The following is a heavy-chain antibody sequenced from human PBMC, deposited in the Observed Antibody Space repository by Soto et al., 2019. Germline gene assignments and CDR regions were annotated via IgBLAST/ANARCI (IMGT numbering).Heavy chain of an antibody. CDR3: ARAFRRGVVVVPAAPDP. CDR2: ISYDGSNK. D-gene: IGHD2-2*01. Sequence: PGGSLRLSCAASGFTFSSYAMHWVRQAPGKGLEWVAVISYDGSNKYYADSVKGRFTISRDNSKNTLYLQMNSLRAEDTAVYYWARAFRRGVVVVPAAPDPWGQGTLVTVSS. CDR1: GFTFSSYA. V-gene: IGHV3-30-3*01. J-gene: IGHJ5*02.